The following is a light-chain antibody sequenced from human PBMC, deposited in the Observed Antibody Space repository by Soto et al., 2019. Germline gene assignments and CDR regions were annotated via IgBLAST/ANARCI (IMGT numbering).Light chain of an antibody. J-gene: IGKJ5*01. CDR3: QQYGSSIT. Sequence: EIVLTQSPGTLSLSPGERVTLSCRASQSVSNNYLAWYQQKPGQAPRLLIYGTSSRATGIPDRFSGSGSGTDFTLTISRLEPEDFAVFYCQQYGSSITFGQGTRLEIK. V-gene: IGKV3-20*01. CDR2: GTS. CDR1: QSVSNNY.